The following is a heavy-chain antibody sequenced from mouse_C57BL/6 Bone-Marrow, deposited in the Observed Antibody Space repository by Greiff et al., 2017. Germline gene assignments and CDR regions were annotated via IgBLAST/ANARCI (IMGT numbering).Heavy chain of an antibody. J-gene: IGHJ1*03. V-gene: IGHV1-7*01. CDR1: GYTFTSYW. CDR2: LNPSSGYT. CDR3: ARNYGSAYWYFDV. D-gene: IGHD1-1*01. Sequence: QVQLQQSGAELAKPGASVKLSCKASGYTFTSYWMHWVKQRPGQGLEWIGYLNPSSGYTKYNQKFKDKATLTADKSSSTAYMQLSSLTYEDSAVYYCARNYGSAYWYFDVWGTGTTVTVSS.